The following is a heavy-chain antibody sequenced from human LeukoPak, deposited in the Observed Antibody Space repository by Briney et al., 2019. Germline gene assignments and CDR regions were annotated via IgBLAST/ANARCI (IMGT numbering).Heavy chain of an antibody. J-gene: IGHJ4*02. V-gene: IGHV4-34*01. CDR3: ATMSVSAMFYLHY. CDR2: INHNGNT. CDR1: GDSFSTFY. Sequence: PSETLSLTCTVSGDSFSTFYWSWIRQSPGKGLEWIGDINHNGNTNYNPSLKSRVNISVGTSRNLFSLRLPSVTAADTAVYYCATMSVSAMFYLHYWGQGALVTVSS. D-gene: IGHD2-8*01.